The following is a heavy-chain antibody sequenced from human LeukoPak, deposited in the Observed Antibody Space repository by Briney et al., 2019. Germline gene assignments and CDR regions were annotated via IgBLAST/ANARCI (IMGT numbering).Heavy chain of an antibody. Sequence: PSETLSLTCAVYGGSFSGYYWSWIRQPPGKGLEWIGEINHSGSTNYNPSLKSRVTISVDTSKNQFSLKLNSVTAADTAVYYCARHKQTGYYPAGFDPWGQGTLVTVSS. V-gene: IGHV4-34*01. J-gene: IGHJ5*02. CDR1: GGSFSGYY. CDR3: ARHKQTGYYPAGFDP. CDR2: INHSGST. D-gene: IGHD2-8*01.